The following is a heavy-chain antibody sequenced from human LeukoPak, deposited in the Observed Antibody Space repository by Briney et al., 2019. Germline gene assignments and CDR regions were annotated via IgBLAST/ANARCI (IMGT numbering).Heavy chain of an antibody. CDR2: INHSGST. CDR3: ARGQPSVAADPVGIAGVRRGYLNY. J-gene: IGHJ4*02. V-gene: IGHV4-34*01. CDR1: GGSFSGYY. Sequence: SETLSLTCAVYGGSFSGYYWSWIRQPPGKGLEWIGEINHSGSTNYNPSLKGRVTLSVDTSKNQFSLKLTSVTAADTAVYYCARGQPSVAADPVGIAGVRRGYLNYWGQGTLVTVSS. D-gene: IGHD6-13*01.